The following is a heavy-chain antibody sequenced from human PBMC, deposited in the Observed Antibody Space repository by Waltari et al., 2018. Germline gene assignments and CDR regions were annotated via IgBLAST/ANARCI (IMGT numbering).Heavy chain of an antibody. V-gene: IGHV3-21*01. CDR3: ARAVSSSLYYFDY. Sequence: EVQLVESGGGLVKPGGSLRLSCAASGFTFSSYRMNWVRQAPGKGLEWVSSISSSSSYIYYADSVKGRFTISRDNAKNSLYLQMNSLRAEDTAVYYCARAVSSSLYYFDYWGQGTLVTVSS. CDR1: GFTFSSYR. CDR2: ISSSSSYI. J-gene: IGHJ4*02. D-gene: IGHD6-6*01.